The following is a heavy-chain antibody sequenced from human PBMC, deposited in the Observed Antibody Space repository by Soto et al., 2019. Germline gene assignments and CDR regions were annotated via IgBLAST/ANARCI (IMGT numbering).Heavy chain of an antibody. J-gene: IGHJ4*02. CDR2: TYTGGTT. Sequence: EVQVVESGGGLIQPGGSLRLSCAVSGFTVTINYMGWVPQAPGKGLEWVSVTYTGGTTFYADSVKGRFTISRDTSRNTLYLQMNSLRGEDTAVYYCHGYGHWGQGTLVTVSS. CDR3: HGYGH. CDR1: GFTVTINY. V-gene: IGHV3-53*01. D-gene: IGHD5-12*01.